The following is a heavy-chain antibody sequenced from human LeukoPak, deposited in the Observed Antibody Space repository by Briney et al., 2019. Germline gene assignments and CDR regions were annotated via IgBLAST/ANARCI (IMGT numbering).Heavy chain of an antibody. CDR3: AKGGDDGVVYGPSGHDY. V-gene: IGHV3-23*01. CDR2: ISGSGGST. J-gene: IGHJ4*02. CDR1: GFTFSSYA. D-gene: IGHD2-8*02. Sequence: PGGSLRLSCAASGFTFSSYAMSWVRQAPGKGLEWVSAISGSGGSTHYADSVKGRFTISRDNSKNTLYLQMNSLRAEDTALYYCAKGGDDGVVYGPSGHDYWGQGTLVTVSS.